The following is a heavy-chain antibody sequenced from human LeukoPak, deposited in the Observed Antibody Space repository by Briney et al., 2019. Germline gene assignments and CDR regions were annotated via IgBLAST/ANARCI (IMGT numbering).Heavy chain of an antibody. D-gene: IGHD4-17*01. CDR2: VSWDGGST. CDR1: GFTFDDYA. V-gene: IGHV3-43D*03. CDR3: AKDAISDYGDYVFDY. J-gene: IGHJ4*02. Sequence: GGSLRLSCAASGFTFDDYAMHWAHQAPGKGLEWISLVSWDGGSTYYADSVKGRFTISRDNSKNSLYLQMNSLRAEGTAVYYCAKDAISDYGDYVFDYWGQGTLVTVSS.